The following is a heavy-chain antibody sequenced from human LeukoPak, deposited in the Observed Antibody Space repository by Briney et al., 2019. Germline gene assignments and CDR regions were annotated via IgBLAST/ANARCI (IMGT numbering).Heavy chain of an antibody. V-gene: IGHV3-53*01. Sequence: GGSLRLSCAASGFTVSSNYMSWVRQAPGKGLEWASVIYSGGSTYYADSVKGRFTISRDNSKNTLYLQMNSLRAEDTAVYYCARDQPDYGGTGIDYWGQGTLVTVSS. D-gene: IGHD4-23*01. CDR3: ARDQPDYGGTGIDY. CDR1: GFTVSSNY. J-gene: IGHJ4*02. CDR2: IYSGGST.